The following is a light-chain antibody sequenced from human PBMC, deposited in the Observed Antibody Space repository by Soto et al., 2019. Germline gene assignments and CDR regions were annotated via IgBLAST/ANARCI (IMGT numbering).Light chain of an antibody. Sequence: DIQMTQSPSSLSASVGDRITITCRASQTVNNYLNWYQHKPGQAPKLLIYAASRLHSGVPSRFSGSGSGTHFTLTISSVQPDDFASYFCHHSYDNPGTFGQGTKVDFK. CDR3: HHSYDNPGT. CDR1: QTVNNY. V-gene: IGKV1-39*01. CDR2: AAS. J-gene: IGKJ1*01.